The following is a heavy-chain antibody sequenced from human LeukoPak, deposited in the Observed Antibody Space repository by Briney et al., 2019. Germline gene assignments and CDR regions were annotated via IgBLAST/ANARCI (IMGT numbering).Heavy chain of an antibody. CDR2: INPNSGGT. D-gene: IGHD3-10*01. Sequence: ASVKVSCKASGYTFTGYYMHWVRQVPGQGLEWMGWINPNSGGTNYAQKFQGRVTMTRDTSISTAYMELSRLRSDDTAVYYCARESGYYGSGSYYTYGMDVWGQGTTVTASS. J-gene: IGHJ6*02. CDR3: ARESGYYGSGSYYTYGMDV. V-gene: IGHV1-2*02. CDR1: GYTFTGYY.